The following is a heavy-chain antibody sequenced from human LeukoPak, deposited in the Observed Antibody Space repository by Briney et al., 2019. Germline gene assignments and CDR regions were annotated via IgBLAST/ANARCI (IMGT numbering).Heavy chain of an antibody. CDR3: ARVSNYYYYMDV. Sequence: SVKVSCKASGGTFSSYAISWVRQAPGQGLEWMGGIIPIFGTANYAQKFQGRVTITADESTSTAYMELSSLRSEDTAVYYCARVSNYYYYMDVWGKGTTVTISS. CDR1: GGTFSSYA. CDR2: IIPIFGTA. V-gene: IGHV1-69*13. J-gene: IGHJ6*03.